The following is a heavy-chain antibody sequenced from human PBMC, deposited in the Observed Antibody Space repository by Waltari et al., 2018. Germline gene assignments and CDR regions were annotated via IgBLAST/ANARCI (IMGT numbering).Heavy chain of an antibody. V-gene: IGHV4-4*02. D-gene: IGHD2-15*01. Sequence: QLQLQQSGPGLVKPSESLSLTWGVSGDSMSENFWWSWVRQSPEKGLVWVEQIPRSGRTYYIPALVSRVSVSMDTSNNKFFLKLSAAIAADTAVYYGARDRGRGLYFDSWGQGTLVTVSP. CDR2: IPRSGRT. J-gene: IGHJ4*02. CDR1: GDSMSENFW. CDR3: ARDRGRGLYFDS.